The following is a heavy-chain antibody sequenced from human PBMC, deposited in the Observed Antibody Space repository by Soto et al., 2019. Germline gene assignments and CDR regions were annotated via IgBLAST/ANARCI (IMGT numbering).Heavy chain of an antibody. D-gene: IGHD3-22*01. CDR1: GFTFSSYA. J-gene: IGHJ4*02. CDR3: AKDNEYYYDSSGSCFDY. Sequence: EVQLLESGGGLVQPGGSLRLSCAASGFTFSSYAMSWVRQAPGKGLEWVSAISGSGGSTYYADSVKGRFTISRDNSKNTLYLQMNSLRAEATAVYYCAKDNEYYYDSSGSCFDYWGQGTMVTVSS. CDR2: ISGSGGST. V-gene: IGHV3-23*01.